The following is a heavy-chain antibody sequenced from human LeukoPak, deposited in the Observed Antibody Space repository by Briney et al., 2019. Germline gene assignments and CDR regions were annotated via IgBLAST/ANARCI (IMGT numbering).Heavy chain of an antibody. Sequence: TEGSLRLSCAASGFTFSSYAMSWVRQAPGKGLEWVSAISGSGGSTYYADSVKGRFTISRDNSKNTLYLQMNSLRAEDTAVYYCAKDLRKAGIQLRGGDAFDIWGQGTMVTVSS. CDR3: AKDLRKAGIQLRGGDAFDI. D-gene: IGHD5-18*01. J-gene: IGHJ3*02. V-gene: IGHV3-23*01. CDR1: GFTFSSYA. CDR2: ISGSGGST.